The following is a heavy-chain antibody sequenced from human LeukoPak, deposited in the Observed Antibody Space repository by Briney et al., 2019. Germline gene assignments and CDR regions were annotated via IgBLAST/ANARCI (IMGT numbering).Heavy chain of an antibody. D-gene: IGHD6-13*01. Sequence: PGGSLRLSCAASGFTFSDYYMSWIRQAPGKGLEWVSYISSSGSTIYYADSVKGRFTISRDNAKNSLYLQMNSLRAEDTAVYYCAREVSRASSWYRPGLDYWGQGTLVTVSS. CDR3: AREVSRASSWYRPGLDY. CDR1: GFTFSDYY. CDR2: ISSSGSTI. V-gene: IGHV3-11*04. J-gene: IGHJ4*02.